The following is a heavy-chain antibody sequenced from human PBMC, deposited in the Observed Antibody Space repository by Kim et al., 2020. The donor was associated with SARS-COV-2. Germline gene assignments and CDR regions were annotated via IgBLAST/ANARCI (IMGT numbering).Heavy chain of an antibody. J-gene: IGHJ6*02. CDR3: AGVGGLSDYDYGSYSYYAIDI. CDR2: IYASGTT. Sequence: SETLSLTCTVSGDSISSGSYYWTWIRQSAGKGLEWIGRIYASGTTNYNPSLKSRVTISLDTSKNQFSLRLTSVTAADTAVYYCAGVGGLSDYDYGSYSYYAIDIWGQGTTVTISS. D-gene: IGHD5-12*01. CDR1: GDSISSGSYY. V-gene: IGHV4-61*02.